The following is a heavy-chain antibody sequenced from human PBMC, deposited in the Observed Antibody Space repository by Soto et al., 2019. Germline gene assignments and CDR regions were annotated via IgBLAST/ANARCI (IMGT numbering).Heavy chain of an antibody. CDR3: ARGRSLNWFDP. CDR2: INHSGST. Sequence: TSETLSLTCAVYGGSFSGYYWSWIRQPPGKGLEWIGEINHSGSTNYNPSLKSRVTISVDTSKNQFSLKLSSVTAADTAVYYCARGRSLNWFDPWGQGTLVTVSS. J-gene: IGHJ5*02. CDR1: GGSFSGYY. V-gene: IGHV4-34*01.